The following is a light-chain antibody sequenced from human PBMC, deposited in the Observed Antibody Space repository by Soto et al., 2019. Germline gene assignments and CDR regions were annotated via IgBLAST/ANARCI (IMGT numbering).Light chain of an antibody. CDR2: GAS. V-gene: IGKV3-20*01. CDR3: QPYFSSGT. Sequence: EIVMTQSPATLSVYPGERATLSCRASQSVSSLLAWYQQKPGQAPRLLIYGASNRATGIPDRFSGSGSGTDFTLTISRLEPEDIAVYYCQPYFSSGTFGQGSKVDIK. CDR1: QSVSSL. J-gene: IGKJ1*01.